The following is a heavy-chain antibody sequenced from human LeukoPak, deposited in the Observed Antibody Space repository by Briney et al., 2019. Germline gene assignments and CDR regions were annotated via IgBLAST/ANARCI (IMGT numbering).Heavy chain of an antibody. CDR3: VRAPSGSSYGYYY. J-gene: IGHJ4*02. V-gene: IGHV3-48*02. D-gene: IGHD5-18*01. Sequence: GGSLRLSCAASGLTLSSYSMNWARQAPGKGLEWVSYISPSSSTIYYADSVKGRFTISRDNAKNSLYLQMDSLRDEDTAVYYCVRAPSGSSYGYYYWGQGTLVTVSS. CDR1: GLTLSSYS. CDR2: ISPSSSTI.